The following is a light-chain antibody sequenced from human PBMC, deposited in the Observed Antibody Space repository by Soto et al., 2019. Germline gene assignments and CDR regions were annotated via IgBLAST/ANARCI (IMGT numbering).Light chain of an antibody. J-gene: IGKJ1*01. CDR1: QSVGRY. CDR2: DTS. Sequence: EIVLTQSPATLSLSPGARGTLSCRASQSVGRYLAWYQHKPGQPPRLLIYDTSNRAPGTPGRFGGSGSGTDFTLTISSLEPEDFAVYYCVQRSVCPWTVGQGTKVEVK. V-gene: IGKV3-11*01. CDR3: VQRSVCPWT.